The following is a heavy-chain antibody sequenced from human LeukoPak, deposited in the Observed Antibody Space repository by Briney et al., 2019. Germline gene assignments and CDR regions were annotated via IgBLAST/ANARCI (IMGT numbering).Heavy chain of an antibody. V-gene: IGHV3-21*06. J-gene: IGHJ3*02. CDR1: GFPFSNYG. Sequence: GRSLRLSCAASGFPFSNYGMNWVRQATGEGLGWVSFTSTSGKEIYYGDSVHGPFTISRDNAKNLLFLQMNGLRAEDTAVYYCARGRSITLLLGVAMSDGFDMGGQGAMVAVSS. D-gene: IGHD3-10*01. CDR2: TSTSGKEI. CDR3: ARGRSITLLLGVAMSDGFDM.